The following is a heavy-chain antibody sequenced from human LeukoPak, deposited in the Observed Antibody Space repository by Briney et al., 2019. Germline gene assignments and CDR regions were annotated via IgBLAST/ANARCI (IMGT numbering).Heavy chain of an antibody. V-gene: IGHV1-69*05. Sequence: SVKVSCKASGGTFSSYAISWVRQAPGQGLEWMGGIIPIFGTANYAQKFQGRVTMTRDTSTSTGYMELSSLRSEDTAVYYCARDLKPYYDSSGPFDLWGRGTLVTVSS. CDR3: ARDLKPYYDSSGPFDL. CDR2: IIPIFGTA. J-gene: IGHJ2*01. D-gene: IGHD3-22*01. CDR1: GGTFSSYA.